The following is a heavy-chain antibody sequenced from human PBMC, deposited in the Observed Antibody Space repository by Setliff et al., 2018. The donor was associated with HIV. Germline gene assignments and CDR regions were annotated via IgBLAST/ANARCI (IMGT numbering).Heavy chain of an antibody. CDR3: ARFVFGSGYYFDY. J-gene: IGHJ4*02. CDR2: IYTSGST. CDR1: GGSISSGSYY. Sequence: SETLSLTCAVSGGSISSGSYYWSWIRQPAGKGLEWIGRIYTSGSTNYNPALKSRVTISVDTSKNQFSLTLSSVTAADTAVYYCARFVFGSGYYFDYWGQGTLVTVSS. D-gene: IGHD3-22*01. V-gene: IGHV4-61*02.